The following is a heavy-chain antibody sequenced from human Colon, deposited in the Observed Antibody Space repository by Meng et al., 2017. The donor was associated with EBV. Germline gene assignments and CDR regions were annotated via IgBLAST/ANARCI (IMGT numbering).Heavy chain of an antibody. CDR1: GDSVTNGSYS. Sequence: QLQLKESGSGLVKPPQTLSLTCVVSGDSVTNGSYSWSWIRQPPGKGLEWIGYIYHSGSTKYNPSLKSRVTISVDTSKNQFSLKLSSVTAADTAVYYCGRDQGRELINHWGQGTLVTVSS. D-gene: IGHD1-7*01. V-gene: IGHV4-30-2*01. CDR2: IYHSGST. CDR3: GRDQGRELINH. J-gene: IGHJ4*02.